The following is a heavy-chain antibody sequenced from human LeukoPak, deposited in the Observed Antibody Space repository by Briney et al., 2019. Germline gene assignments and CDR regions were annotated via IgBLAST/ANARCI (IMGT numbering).Heavy chain of an antibody. V-gene: IGHV1-2*02. CDR1: GDSFTGYY. Sequence: ASVKVSCKASGDSFTGYYIHWVRQAPGQGLEWMGWINPNTGGTFYTQQFQGRVTMTTDTSTSTAYMELRSLRSDDTAVYYCARDQADFLWFGENHMFDYWGQGTLVTVSS. CDR2: INPNTGGT. CDR3: ARDQADFLWFGENHMFDY. D-gene: IGHD3-10*01. J-gene: IGHJ4*02.